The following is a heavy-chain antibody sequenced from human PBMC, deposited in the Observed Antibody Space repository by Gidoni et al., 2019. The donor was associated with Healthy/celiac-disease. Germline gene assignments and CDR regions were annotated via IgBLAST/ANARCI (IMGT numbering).Heavy chain of an antibody. CDR1: GFTFSDYY. V-gene: IGHV3-11*06. CDR2: ISSSSSYT. CDR3: AASFGGVIVEEY. Sequence: QVQLVESGGGLVKPGGSLRLSCAAYGFTFSDYYMRWIRQPPGKGLEWVSYISSSSSYTNYADSVKGRFTISRDNAKNSLYLQMNSLRAEDTAVYYCAASFGGVIVEEYWGQGTLVTVSS. D-gene: IGHD3-16*02. J-gene: IGHJ4*02.